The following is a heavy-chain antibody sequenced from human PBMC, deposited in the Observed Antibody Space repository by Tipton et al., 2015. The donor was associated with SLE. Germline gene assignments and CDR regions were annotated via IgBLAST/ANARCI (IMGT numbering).Heavy chain of an antibody. CDR3: ASRRDGRGTWFDP. CDR1: GGSFSGYY. Sequence: TLSLTCAVYGGSFSGYYWSWIRQPPGKGLEWIGETNHSGSTNYNPSLKSRVTISIDTSKNQFSLKLSSVTAADTAVYYCASRRDGRGTWFDPWGQGTLVTVSS. CDR2: TNHSGST. D-gene: IGHD3-10*01. J-gene: IGHJ5*02. V-gene: IGHV4-34*01.